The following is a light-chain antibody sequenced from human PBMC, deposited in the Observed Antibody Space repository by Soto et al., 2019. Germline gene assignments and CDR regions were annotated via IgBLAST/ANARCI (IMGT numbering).Light chain of an antibody. V-gene: IGKV1-39*01. CDR1: QSIGMW. CDR2: AAS. CDR3: QQSYSTTWT. Sequence: DIQMPQSPSTLSAFVGDRVTITFRASQSIGMWLAWYQQKPGKAPKLLIYAASSLQSGVPSRFSGSGSETDFTLTISSLQPEDFATYSCQQSYSTTWTFGQGTKV. J-gene: IGKJ1*01.